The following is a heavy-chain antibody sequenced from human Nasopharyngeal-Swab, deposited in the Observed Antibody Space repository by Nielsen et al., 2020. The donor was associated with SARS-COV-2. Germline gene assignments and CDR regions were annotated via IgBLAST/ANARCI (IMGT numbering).Heavy chain of an antibody. CDR3: AKDKEDLRGVGSYDY. J-gene: IGHJ4*02. CDR1: GFTLSNYD. Sequence: GESLKISCVGSGFTLSNYDMGWVRQTPGKGLEWVSHISGSGGGTYYIDSVKGRFTISRDNSKNTLHLHMSSLRAEDTAVYYCAKDKEDLRGVGSYDYWGQGTLVTVSS. CDR2: ISGSGGGT. D-gene: IGHD3-10*01. V-gene: IGHV3-23*02.